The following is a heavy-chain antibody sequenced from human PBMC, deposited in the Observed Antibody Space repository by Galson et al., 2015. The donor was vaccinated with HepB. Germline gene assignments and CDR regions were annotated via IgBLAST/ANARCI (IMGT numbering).Heavy chain of an antibody. D-gene: IGHD6-19*01. V-gene: IGHV3-9*01. CDR3: ARNHREYSSGWYEYYYGMDV. J-gene: IGHJ6*02. Sequence: SLRLSCAASGFTFDDYAMHWVRQAPGKGLEWVSGISWNSGSIGYADSVKGRFTISRDNSKNTLYLQMNSLRAEDTAVYYCARNHREYSSGWYEYYYGMDVWGQGTTVTVSS. CDR2: ISWNSGSI. CDR1: GFTFDDYA.